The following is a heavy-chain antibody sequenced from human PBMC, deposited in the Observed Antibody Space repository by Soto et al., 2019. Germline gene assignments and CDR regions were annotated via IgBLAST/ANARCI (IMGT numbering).Heavy chain of an antibody. CDR3: AKGSFGFGY. Sequence: LRLSCAASGVTFTSYAMTWVRQVPGEGLQWVSSISKSGDSTYYADSVKGRFTTSRDNSKNTLYLQMNSLRAEDTAIYYCAKGSFGFGYWGQGTLVTVSS. CDR1: GVTFTSYA. CDR2: ISKSGDST. J-gene: IGHJ4*02. D-gene: IGHD3-10*01. V-gene: IGHV3-23*01.